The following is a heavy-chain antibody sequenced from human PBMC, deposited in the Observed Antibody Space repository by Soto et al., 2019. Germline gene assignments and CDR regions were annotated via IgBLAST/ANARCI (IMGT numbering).Heavy chain of an antibody. V-gene: IGHV4-34*01. Sequence: LSLTCAFYGVSFSGYDWRWIRQPPGKGLEWIGEINHSGSTNYNPSLKSRVTISVDTSKNQFSLKLSSVTAADTAVYYCARVRRMGYSSSSEDYWGQGTLVTVSS. CDR2: INHSGST. CDR1: GVSFSGYD. CDR3: ARVRRMGYSSSSEDY. D-gene: IGHD6-6*01. J-gene: IGHJ4*02.